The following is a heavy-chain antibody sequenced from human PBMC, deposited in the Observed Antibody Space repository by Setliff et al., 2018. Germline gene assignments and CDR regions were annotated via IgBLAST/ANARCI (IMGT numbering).Heavy chain of an antibody. CDR1: GGSISSGSYY. V-gene: IGHV4-61*02. CDR2: IYASGST. CDR3: VRGKSVTASNWFDP. J-gene: IGHJ5*02. Sequence: SETLSLTCTVSGGSISSGSYYWSWIRQPAGKGLEWIGRIYASGSTNYNPSLKSRVTISVDTSKNQFSLKLSSVTAADTAVYYCVRGKSVTASNWFDPWGQGTLVTVSS. D-gene: IGHD5-18*01.